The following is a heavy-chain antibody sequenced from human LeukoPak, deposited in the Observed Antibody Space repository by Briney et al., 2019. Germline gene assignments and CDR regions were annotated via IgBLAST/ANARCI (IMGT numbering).Heavy chain of an antibody. V-gene: IGHV4-4*07. Sequence: PSETLSLTCSVSGGSISDHYLSWIRKPAGKGLERIGRMYVSGTTNYNPSLRSRVTMSMDTSKNQFSLRLTSVTAADTAVYYCARENYYDSSGYSEGMDVWGQGTTVTVS. CDR2: MYVSGTT. CDR3: ARENYYDSSGYSEGMDV. D-gene: IGHD3-22*01. J-gene: IGHJ6*02. CDR1: GGSISDHY.